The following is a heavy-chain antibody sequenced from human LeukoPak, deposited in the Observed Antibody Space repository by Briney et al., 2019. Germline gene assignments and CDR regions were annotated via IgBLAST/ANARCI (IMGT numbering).Heavy chain of an antibody. Sequence: PSETLSLTCAVYGGSFGGYYWSWIRQPPGKGLEWIGEINHSGSTNYNPSLKSRVNISVDTSKNQFSLKLSSVTAADTAVYYCARGTKQWLVRYYYYYMDVWGKGTTVTVSS. CDR3: ARGTKQWLVRYYYYYMDV. D-gene: IGHD6-19*01. J-gene: IGHJ6*03. CDR1: GGSFGGYY. CDR2: INHSGST. V-gene: IGHV4-34*01.